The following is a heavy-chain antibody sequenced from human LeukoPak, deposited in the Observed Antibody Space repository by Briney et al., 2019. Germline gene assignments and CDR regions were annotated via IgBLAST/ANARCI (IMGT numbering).Heavy chain of an antibody. CDR3: ARALSGVVPAAIVVGGDYYGMDV. CDR2: IIPILCIA. CDR1: GGTFSSYA. V-gene: IGHV1-69*04. Sequence: SVKVSCKASGGTFSSYAISWVRQAPGQGLEWMGRIIPILCIANYAQKFQGRVTITADKSTSTAYMELSSLRSEDTAVYYCARALSGVVPAAIVVGGDYYGMDVWGQGTTVTVSS. D-gene: IGHD2-2*01. J-gene: IGHJ6*01.